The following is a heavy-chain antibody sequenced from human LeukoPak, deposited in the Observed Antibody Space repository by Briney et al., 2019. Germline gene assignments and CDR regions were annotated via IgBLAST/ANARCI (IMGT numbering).Heavy chain of an antibody. V-gene: IGHV3-66*02. CDR3: ARDLSVVDYGVDV. Sequence: GGSLRLSCAASGFTVSSNYMSWVRQAPGKGLEWVSVIYSGGSTYYADSVKGRFTISRDNSKNTLYLQMNSLRAEDTAVYYCARDLSVVDYGVDVWGQGTTVTVSS. CDR2: IYSGGST. CDR1: GFTVSSNY. J-gene: IGHJ6*02. D-gene: IGHD4-23*01.